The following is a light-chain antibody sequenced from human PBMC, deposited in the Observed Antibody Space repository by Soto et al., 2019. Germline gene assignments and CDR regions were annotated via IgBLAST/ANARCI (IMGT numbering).Light chain of an antibody. J-gene: IGKJ2*01. Sequence: EIVMTQSPATLSVSPGGRATLSCRASQGVNTNLAWYQQQPGQAPRLLIYGASTRATDIPARFSGSGSGTEFTLTISSLQSEDFAVYYCQQYNNWPPYTFGQGTKLEIK. CDR1: QGVNTN. CDR3: QQYNNWPPYT. V-gene: IGKV3-15*01. CDR2: GAS.